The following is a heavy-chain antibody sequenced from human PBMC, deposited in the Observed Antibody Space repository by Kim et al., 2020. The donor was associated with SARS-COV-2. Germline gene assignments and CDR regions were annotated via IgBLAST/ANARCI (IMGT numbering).Heavy chain of an antibody. V-gene: IGHV4-30-2*05. D-gene: IGHD3-10*01. J-gene: IGHJ5*02. CDR3: AREEKYYYGSGSLEGFDP. Sequence: KSRVTISVDTSKNQFSLKLSSVTAADTAVYYCAREEKYYYGSGSLEGFDPWGQGTLVTVSS.